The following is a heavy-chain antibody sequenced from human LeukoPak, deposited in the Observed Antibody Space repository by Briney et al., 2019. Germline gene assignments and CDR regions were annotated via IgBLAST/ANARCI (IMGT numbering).Heavy chain of an antibody. D-gene: IGHD2-2*01. CDR2: ISYDGSDK. CDR1: GFTFSSYA. J-gene: IGHJ5*02. V-gene: IGHV3-30-3*01. Sequence: PGGSLRLSCAASGFTFSSYAIHWVRQAPGKGLEWVIVISYDGSDKYYADSVKGRFTISRDNSQNTLYLQMNSLRAEDTAVYYCARVQSPRYCSSTSCYLNWFDPWGQGALVTVFS. CDR3: ARVQSPRYCSSTSCYLNWFDP.